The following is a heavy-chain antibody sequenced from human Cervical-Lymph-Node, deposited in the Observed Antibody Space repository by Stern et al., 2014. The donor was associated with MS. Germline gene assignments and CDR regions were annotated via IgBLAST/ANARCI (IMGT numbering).Heavy chain of an antibody. CDR3: ATHRGRVTYYYGMDV. Sequence: QVQLEESGAEVKKPWAPVKVSCKVSGYTLSEICMHWVRQAPGQGLEWMGGFDPEHGETRYAQKFQGRVTMAEDRSTDTAYMELSSLRSEDTAVYYCATHRGRVTYYYGMDVWGQGTTVTVSS. CDR2: FDPEHGET. V-gene: IGHV1-24*01. J-gene: IGHJ6*02. D-gene: IGHD2-21*02. CDR1: GYTLSEIC.